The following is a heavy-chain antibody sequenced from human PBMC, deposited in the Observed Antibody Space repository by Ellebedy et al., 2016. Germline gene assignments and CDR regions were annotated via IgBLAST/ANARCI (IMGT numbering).Heavy chain of an antibody. D-gene: IGHD2-15*01. CDR2: FYYTGST. CDR1: GGSISNSNYY. Sequence: SETLSLTXTVSGGSISNSNYYWGWIRQPPGKGLEWIGSFYYTGSTHYSPSLQSRLTISGDASKNQFSLTLTSVTAADTAVYYCARLMGRVAGVEYWGQGTLATVSS. CDR3: ARLMGRVAGVEY. J-gene: IGHJ4*02. V-gene: IGHV4-39*01.